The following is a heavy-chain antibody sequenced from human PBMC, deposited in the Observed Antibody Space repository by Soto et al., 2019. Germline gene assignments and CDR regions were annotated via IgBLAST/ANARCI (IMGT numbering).Heavy chain of an antibody. V-gene: IGHV1-18*04. Sequence: ASVKVSCKASVFTSSGISWVRQAPGQRLEWMGWISTHNGNTIYAQKFQGRAIMTMDTSTTTVYMELRSLRPDDTAVYLCAREGILGLFDAYDLWGQGTMVTVS. CDR1: VFTSSG. D-gene: IGHD3-3*01. J-gene: IGHJ3*01. CDR3: AREGILGLFDAYDL. CDR2: ISTHNGNT.